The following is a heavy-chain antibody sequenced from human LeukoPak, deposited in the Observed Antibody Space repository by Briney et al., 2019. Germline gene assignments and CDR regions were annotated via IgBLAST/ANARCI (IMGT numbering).Heavy chain of an antibody. J-gene: IGHJ6*02. D-gene: IGHD3-10*01. V-gene: IGHV4-59*01. Sequence: SETLSLTCTVSGGSISSYYWSWIRRPPGKGLEWIGYIYYSGSTNYNPSLKSRVTISVDTSKNQFSLKLSSVTAADTAVYYCAREFGGGMDVWGQGTTVTVSS. CDR2: IYYSGST. CDR1: GGSISSYY. CDR3: AREFGGGMDV.